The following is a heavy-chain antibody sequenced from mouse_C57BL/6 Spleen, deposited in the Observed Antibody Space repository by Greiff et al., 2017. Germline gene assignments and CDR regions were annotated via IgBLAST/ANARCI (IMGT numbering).Heavy chain of an antibody. V-gene: IGHV1-81*01. CDR2: IYPRSGNT. CDR1: GYTFTSYG. J-gene: IGHJ2*01. D-gene: IGHD1-1*01. Sequence: VKLMESGAELARPGASVKLSCKASGYTFTSYGISWVKQRTGQGLEWIGEIYPRSGNTYYNEKFKGKATLTADKSSSTAYMELRSLTSEDSAVYFCAPPPGSSSDYWGQGTTLTVSS. CDR3: APPPGSSSDY.